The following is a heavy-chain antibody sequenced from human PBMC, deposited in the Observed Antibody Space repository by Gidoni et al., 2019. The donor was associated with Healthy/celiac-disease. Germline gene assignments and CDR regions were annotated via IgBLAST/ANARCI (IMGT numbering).Heavy chain of an antibody. J-gene: IGHJ4*02. CDR3: ARGRRYSSGYDY. Sequence: QVQLQESGPGLVKPSETLSLTCTVAGGSISSYYWSWIRQPPGKGLEWIGYIYYSGSTNYNPSLKSRVTISVDTSKNQFSLKLSSVTAADTAVYYCARGRRYSSGYDYWGQGTLVTVSS. CDR2: IYYSGST. CDR1: GGSISSYY. D-gene: IGHD6-19*01. V-gene: IGHV4-59*01.